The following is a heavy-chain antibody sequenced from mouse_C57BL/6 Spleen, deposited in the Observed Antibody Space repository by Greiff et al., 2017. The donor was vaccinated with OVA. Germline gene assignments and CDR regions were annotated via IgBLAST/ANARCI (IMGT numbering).Heavy chain of an antibody. D-gene: IGHD3-2*02. CDR2: IDPSDSYT. Sequence: QVQLQQPGAELVMPGASVKLSCKASGYTFTSYWMHCVKQRPGQGLAWIGEIDPSDSYTTYNQKFNGKSTLTVDKSSSTAYMQLSSLTSEDSAVYYCARMSAGRPHYYAMDDWGQGTSVTVSS. V-gene: IGHV1-69*01. J-gene: IGHJ4*01. CDR1: GYTFTSYW. CDR3: ARMSAGRPHYYAMDD.